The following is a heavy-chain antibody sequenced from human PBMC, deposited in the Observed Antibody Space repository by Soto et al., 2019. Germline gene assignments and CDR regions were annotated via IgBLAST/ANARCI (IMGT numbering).Heavy chain of an antibody. D-gene: IGHD6-13*01. CDR1: GFTFSSYG. Sequence: QVQLVESGGGVVQPGRSLRLSCAASGFTFSSYGMHWVRQAPGKGLEWVAVISYDGSNKYYADSVKGRFTISRDNSKKTLYLQMNSLRAEDTAVYYCATHIAAAGTGYWGQGTLVTVSS. V-gene: IGHV3-30*03. CDR3: ATHIAAAGTGY. J-gene: IGHJ4*02. CDR2: ISYDGSNK.